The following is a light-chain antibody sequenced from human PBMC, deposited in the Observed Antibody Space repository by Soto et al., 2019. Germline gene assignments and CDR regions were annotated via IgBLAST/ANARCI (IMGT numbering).Light chain of an antibody. CDR2: GAS. CDR1: QSVNSRY. V-gene: IGKV3-20*01. J-gene: IGKJ2*01. Sequence: EIVLTQSPGTLSLSPGERAILSCRASQSVNSRYLAWYQQKPGQAPRLLIYGASSRATGIPDRFTGSESVTDFTLTISRLEPEDFAVYYCQQYSSSPMYNFGQGTKLEIK. CDR3: QQYSSSPMYN.